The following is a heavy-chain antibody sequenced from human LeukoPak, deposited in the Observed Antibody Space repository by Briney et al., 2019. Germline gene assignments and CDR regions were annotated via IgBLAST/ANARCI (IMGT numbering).Heavy chain of an antibody. D-gene: IGHD3-16*02. CDR2: IRYDGTNK. J-gene: IGHJ6*03. CDR3: AKTSLSDGSGHYYMDV. V-gene: IGHV3-30*02. Sequence: GGSLRLSCAASGFTFSDYGMHWVRQAPGKGLEWLAFIRYDGTNKYYADSVKGRFTISRDNSQNTVSLQVNNVKTEDTALYYCAKTSLSDGSGHYYMDVWGKGTTVTVSS. CDR1: GFTFSDYG.